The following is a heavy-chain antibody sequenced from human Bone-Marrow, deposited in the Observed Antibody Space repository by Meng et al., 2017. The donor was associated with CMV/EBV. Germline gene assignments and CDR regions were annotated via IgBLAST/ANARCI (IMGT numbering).Heavy chain of an antibody. V-gene: IGHV1-8*01. D-gene: IGHD2-2*01. CDR1: GYTFTSYD. CDR3: ARESGVVVPAARVQDYYYGMDV. J-gene: IGHJ6*02. Sequence: ASVKVSCKASGYTFTSYDINWVLQATGQGLEWMGWMNPNSGNTVYAQKLQGRDTMTRNTSISTAYMELSSLRSEDTAVYYCARESGVVVPAARVQDYYYGMDVWGRGTTVTVSS. CDR2: MNPNSGNT.